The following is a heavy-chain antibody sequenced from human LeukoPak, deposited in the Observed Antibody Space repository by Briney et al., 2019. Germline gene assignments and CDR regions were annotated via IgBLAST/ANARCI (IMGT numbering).Heavy chain of an antibody. CDR3: ARDNWGGAFDI. CDR1: GFTFSTYA. Sequence: GGSLRLSCAASGFTFSTYAVNWVRQAPGKGLEWVGVVLYDGSKKNNADSVKGRFTISRDNSKNMMYVQMNSLRPEDTALYYCARDNWGGAFDIWGQGTMVTVSS. J-gene: IGHJ3*02. CDR2: VLYDGSKK. V-gene: IGHV3-30*04. D-gene: IGHD7-27*01.